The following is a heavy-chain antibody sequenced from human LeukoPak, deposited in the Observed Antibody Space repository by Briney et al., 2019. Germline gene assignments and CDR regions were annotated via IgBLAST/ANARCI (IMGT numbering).Heavy chain of an antibody. Sequence: PGGSLRLSCAASGFSFSSYTMSWVRQAPGKGLKWVSAISRSGGSTYYADSVKGRFTISRDNSKRTLYLTMNSLRAEDTAVYYCGKDGYGGNPFDYWGQGALVTASS. CDR3: GKDGYGGNPFDY. J-gene: IGHJ4*02. D-gene: IGHD4-23*01. V-gene: IGHV3-23*01. CDR2: ISRSGGST. CDR1: GFSFSSYT.